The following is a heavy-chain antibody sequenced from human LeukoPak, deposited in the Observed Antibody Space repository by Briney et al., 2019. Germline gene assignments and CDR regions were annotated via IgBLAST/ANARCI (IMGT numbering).Heavy chain of an antibody. Sequence: GGSLRLSCAASGFTFISYAIHWVRQAPGKGLEWVAVISFHGTDSFYADSVKGRFTISRDNSKNTLYLQMSSLRADDTAVYYCARRAGAYSHPYDYWGQGTLVTVSS. CDR2: ISFHGTDS. V-gene: IGHV3-30*04. CDR1: GFTFISYA. CDR3: ARRAGAYSHPYDY. J-gene: IGHJ4*02. D-gene: IGHD4/OR15-4a*01.